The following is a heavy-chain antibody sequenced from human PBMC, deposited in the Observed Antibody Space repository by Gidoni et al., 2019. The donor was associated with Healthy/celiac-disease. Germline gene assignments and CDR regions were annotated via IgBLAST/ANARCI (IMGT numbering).Heavy chain of an antibody. J-gene: IGHJ6*02. Sequence: QVQLQQSVPGLVKPSQPLSLTCSIPVHSVSTNRAAWNWIRQSPSRGLEGLGRTYYRSKWYNDYAVSVKSRITISPDTSKNQFSLQLNSVTPEDTAVYYCARDRWIQLWTPYGMDVWGQGTTVTVSS. CDR2: TYYRSKWYN. CDR1: VHSVSTNRAA. D-gene: IGHD5-18*01. V-gene: IGHV6-1*01. CDR3: ARDRWIQLWTPYGMDV.